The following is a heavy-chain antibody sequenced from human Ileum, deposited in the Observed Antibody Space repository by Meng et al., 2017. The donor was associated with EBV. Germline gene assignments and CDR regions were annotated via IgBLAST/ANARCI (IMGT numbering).Heavy chain of an antibody. V-gene: IGHV4-4*02. J-gene: IGHJ4*02. CDR2: MHPSGST. D-gene: IGHD4-11*01. CDR3: AKANDYSLNS. CDR1: RYCISSSNW. Sequence: QLPASGPVLVKASGTLYHTSPVSRYCISSSNWWTWVSQPPGKGLEWIGEMHPSGSTYYNPSLKSRVTISLDTFNNQFFLRLTSLTAADTAVYYCAKANDYSLNSWGQGTLVTVSS.